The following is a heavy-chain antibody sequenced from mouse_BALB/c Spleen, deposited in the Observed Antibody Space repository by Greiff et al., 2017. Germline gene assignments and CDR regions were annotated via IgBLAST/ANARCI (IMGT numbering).Heavy chain of an antibody. V-gene: IGHV2-2*02. CDR1: GFSLTSYG. J-gene: IGHJ4*01. CDR3: ARAGTEYYAMDY. D-gene: IGHD3-3*01. CDR2: IWSGGST. Sequence: VQRVESGPGLVQPSQSLSITCTVSGFSLTSYGVHWVRQSPGKGLEWLGVIWSGGSTDYNAAFISRLSISKDNSKSQVFFKMNSLQANDTAIYYCARAGTEYYAMDYWGQGTSVTVSS.